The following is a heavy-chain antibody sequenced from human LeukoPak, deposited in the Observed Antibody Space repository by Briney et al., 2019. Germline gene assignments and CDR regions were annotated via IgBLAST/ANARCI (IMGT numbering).Heavy chain of an antibody. CDR3: ARDLFGYSSSSGHGY. CDR1: GFSFDDYG. D-gene: IGHD6-6*01. V-gene: IGHV3-20*04. CDR2: INWNGGRT. Sequence: GGSLSLSCAASGFSFDDYGMSWVRQAPGKGLEWVSGINWNGGRTGYADSVKGRFTISRDNAKNSLYLQMNSLRAEDTALYYCARDLFGYSSSSGHGYWGQGTLVTVSS. J-gene: IGHJ4*02.